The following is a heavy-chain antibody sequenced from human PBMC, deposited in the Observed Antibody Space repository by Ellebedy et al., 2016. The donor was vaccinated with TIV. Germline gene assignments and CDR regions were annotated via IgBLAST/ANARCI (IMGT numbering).Heavy chain of an antibody. CDR2: ISPDGTLK. Sequence: GESLKISCAASGFTFSTFPVHWVRQAPGKGLEWVAVISPDGTLKYFTDSVRGRFTLSRDNSKNTLYLQMTSLRVEDTAVYYCAREGIYSSGRAGYFDYWGQGILVTVSS. D-gene: IGHD6-19*01. J-gene: IGHJ4*02. V-gene: IGHV3-30-3*01. CDR1: GFTFSTFP. CDR3: AREGIYSSGRAGYFDY.